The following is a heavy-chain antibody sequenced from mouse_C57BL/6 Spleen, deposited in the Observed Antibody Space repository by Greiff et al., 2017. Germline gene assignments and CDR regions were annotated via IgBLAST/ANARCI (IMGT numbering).Heavy chain of an antibody. CDR2: IYPSDSET. V-gene: IGHV1-61*01. CDR1: GYTFTSYW. D-gene: IGHD4-1*01. Sequence: VQLQQPGAELVRPGSSVKLSCKASGYTFTSYWMDWVKQRPGQGLEWIGNIYPSDSETHYNQTFKAKATLTVDKSSSTAYMQLSSLTSEDSAVYDCARRDWDVGYFDVWGTGTTVTVSS. J-gene: IGHJ1*03. CDR3: ARRDWDVGYFDV.